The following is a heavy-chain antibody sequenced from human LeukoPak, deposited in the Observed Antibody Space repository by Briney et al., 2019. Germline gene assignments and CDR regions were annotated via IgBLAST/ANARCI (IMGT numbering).Heavy chain of an antibody. J-gene: IGHJ4*02. CDR1: GGSISSSSYS. CDR3: ARHNPGYSSSWYPYYFDY. V-gene: IGHV4-39*01. D-gene: IGHD6-13*01. CDR2: IYYSGST. Sequence: PSETLSLTCTVSGGSISSSSYSWGWIRQPPGKGLEWIGSIYYSGSTYYNPSLKSRVTISVDTSKNQFSLKLSSVTAADTAVYYCARHNPGYSSSWYPYYFDYWGQGTLVTVSS.